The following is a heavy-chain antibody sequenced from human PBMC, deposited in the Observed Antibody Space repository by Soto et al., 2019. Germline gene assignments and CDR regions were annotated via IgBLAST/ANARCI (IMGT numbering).Heavy chain of an antibody. J-gene: IGHJ6*02. Sequence: GGSLRLSCAASGFTFSSYAMHWVRQAPGKGLECVAVISYDGSNKYYADSVKGRFTISRDNSKNTLYLQMNSLRAEDTAVYYCARGGSSSGWYRRQDYYGMDVWGQGTTVTVSS. CDR2: ISYDGSNK. V-gene: IGHV3-30-3*01. D-gene: IGHD6-19*01. CDR3: ARGGSSSGWYRRQDYYGMDV. CDR1: GFTFSSYA.